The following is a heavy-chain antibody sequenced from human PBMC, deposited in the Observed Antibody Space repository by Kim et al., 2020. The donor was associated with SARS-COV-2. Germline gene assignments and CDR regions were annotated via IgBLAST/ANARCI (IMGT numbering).Heavy chain of an antibody. Sequence: SETLSLTCAVYGGSFSGYYWSWIRQPPGKGLEWIGEINHSGSTNYNPSLKSRVTISVDTSKNQFSLKLSSVTAADTAVYYCAREPIVVVPAAYFDYWGQGTLVTVSS. CDR1: GGSFSGYY. V-gene: IGHV4-34*01. J-gene: IGHJ4*02. D-gene: IGHD2-2*01. CDR2: INHSGST. CDR3: AREPIVVVPAAYFDY.